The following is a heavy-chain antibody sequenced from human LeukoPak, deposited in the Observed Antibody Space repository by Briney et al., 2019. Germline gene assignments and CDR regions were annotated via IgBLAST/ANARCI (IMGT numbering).Heavy chain of an antibody. D-gene: IGHD3-10*01. J-gene: IGHJ5*02. CDR1: GGSFSGYY. Sequence: SETLSLNCAAYGGSFSGYYWSWIRQPPGKGLEWIGEIYPRGSPNYNQSLKSRVTISVDTSKTQFSLKLSSVTAADTAVYYYARGGYYYGSGSYPRETRRFDPWGQGTLVTVSS. V-gene: IGHV4-34*01. CDR2: IYPRGSP. CDR3: ARGGYYYGSGSYPRETRRFDP.